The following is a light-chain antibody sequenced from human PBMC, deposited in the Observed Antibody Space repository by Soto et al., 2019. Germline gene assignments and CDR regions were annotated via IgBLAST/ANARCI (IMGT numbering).Light chain of an antibody. J-gene: IGLJ1*01. CDR2: EVS. V-gene: IGLV2-14*01. CDR3: SSYTSSFNYV. CDR1: SSDVGGYNY. Sequence: QSALTQPASVSGSPGQSITISCTGTSSDVGGYNYVSWYLQHPGKAPKLMIYEVSNRPSGVSNRFSGSKSGNTASLTISGLQAEDEADYYCSSYTSSFNYVFGTGTKLTVL.